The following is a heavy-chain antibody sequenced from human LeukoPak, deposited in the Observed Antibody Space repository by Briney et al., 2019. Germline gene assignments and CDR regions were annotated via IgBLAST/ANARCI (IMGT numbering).Heavy chain of an antibody. CDR2: ISSGSTYI. D-gene: IGHD1-26*01. V-gene: IGHV3-21*01. J-gene: IGHJ4*02. CDR3: ARDLSGTYAFDY. CDR1: GFLFSNYW. Sequence: PGGSLRLSCAASGFLFSNYWMSWVRQAPGKGVEWVSSISSGSTYIYYADSVKGRFTISRDNAKNSLYLQMNSLRAEDTAVYYCARDLSGTYAFDYWGQGTLVTVSS.